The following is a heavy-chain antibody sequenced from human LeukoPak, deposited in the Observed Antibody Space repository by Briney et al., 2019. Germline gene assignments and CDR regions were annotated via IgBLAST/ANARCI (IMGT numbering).Heavy chain of an antibody. J-gene: IGHJ4*02. CDR2: ISGSGGST. V-gene: IGHV3-23*01. D-gene: IGHD3-3*01. Sequence: GGSLRLSCAASGFTFSSYAMSWVRQAPGKGLEWVSAISGSGGSTYYADSVKGRFTISRDNSKNTLYLQMNSLRAEDTAVYYCAKEKAIFGVVITPYFDYWGQGTLATVSS. CDR3: AKEKAIFGVVITPYFDY. CDR1: GFTFSSYA.